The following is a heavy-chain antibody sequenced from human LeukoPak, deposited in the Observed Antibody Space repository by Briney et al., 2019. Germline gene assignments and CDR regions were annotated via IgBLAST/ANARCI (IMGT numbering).Heavy chain of an antibody. D-gene: IGHD3-10*01. CDR2: ISSGGSAI. CDR3: ATNLRGSGEYFQQ. Sequence: MSGGTLRLSCAGSGFTFSRHGMSWIRQAPGKGLQWVSYISSGGSAIQYADSVRGRFIISKDNAKNSVYLEMNRLRDEDTALYYCATNLRGSGEYFQQWGQGTLVTVSS. J-gene: IGHJ1*01. V-gene: IGHV3-11*04. CDR1: GFTFSRHG.